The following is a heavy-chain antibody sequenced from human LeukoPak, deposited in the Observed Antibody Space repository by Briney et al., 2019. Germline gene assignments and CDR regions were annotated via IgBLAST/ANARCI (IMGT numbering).Heavy chain of an antibody. CDR1: GFTFSSSA. D-gene: IGHD5-24*01. V-gene: IGHV3-23*01. J-gene: IGHJ4*02. CDR3: AKSGYNRFDY. CDR2: ISGSGSGGST. Sequence: GGSLRLSCAASGFTFSSSAMSWVRQAPGKGLEWVSSISGSGSGGSTYYADSVKGRFTISRDNSKNTLYLQMNSLIAEDTAVYYCAKSGYNRFDYWGQGTRVTVSS.